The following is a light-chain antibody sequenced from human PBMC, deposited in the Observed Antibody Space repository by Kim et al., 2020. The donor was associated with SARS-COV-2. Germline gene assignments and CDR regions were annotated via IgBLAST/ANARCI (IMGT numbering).Light chain of an antibody. V-gene: IGLV3-19*01. CDR2: GKN. CDR3: NSRDSNGNVV. J-gene: IGLJ2*01. CDR1: ILRSYY. Sequence: SSELTQDPAVSVALGQTVRITCQGDILRSYYASWYQQKPGKAPVLVIYGKNNRPSVIPDRFSGSSSGNTASLTITGAQAEDEADYYCNSRDSNGNVVFGGGTQLTVL.